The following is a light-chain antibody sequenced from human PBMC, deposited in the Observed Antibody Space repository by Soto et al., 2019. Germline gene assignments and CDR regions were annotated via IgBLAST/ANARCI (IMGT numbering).Light chain of an antibody. Sequence: QSALTHPASVSGSPGQSITISCTGSSGDVGHYNYVSWYQQHPGKAPKLMIYEVSNRPSGVSNRFSGSNSGNTASLIISGLQAEDEADYYCTSYTTSRIWVFGGGTKVTVL. CDR2: EVS. CDR3: TSYTTSRIWV. CDR1: SGDVGHYNY. J-gene: IGLJ3*02. V-gene: IGLV2-14*01.